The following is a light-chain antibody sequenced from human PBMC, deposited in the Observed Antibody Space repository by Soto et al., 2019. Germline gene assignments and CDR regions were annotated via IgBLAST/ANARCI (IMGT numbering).Light chain of an antibody. CDR2: DVS. CDR3: SSYTSSSTPLWV. V-gene: IGLV2-14*01. Sequence: QSVLTQPASVSGSPGQSITISCTGTSSDVGGYNYVSWYQQHPGKAPKLMIYDVSNRPSGVSNRFSGSKSGNTASLTISGLQAEDEADYYCSSYTSSSTPLWVFGPGTKVTV. CDR1: SSDVGGYNY. J-gene: IGLJ1*01.